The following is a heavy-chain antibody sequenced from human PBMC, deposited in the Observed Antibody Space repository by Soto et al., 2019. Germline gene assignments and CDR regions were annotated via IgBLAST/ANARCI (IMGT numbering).Heavy chain of an antibody. Sequence: VQLVQSGAEVKKPGASVQVSRKTSGYSFSNYSMHWVRQVPGQGLEWMGKINPNGGSTSLAQKFKDAVTLTRDTSTNTVYMELSSLTSEDTVVYYCARDGVQLWPRYYFDYWGQGTLVTVSS. CDR2: INPNGGST. V-gene: IGHV1-46*01. CDR3: ARDGVQLWPRYYFDY. J-gene: IGHJ4*02. CDR1: GYSFSNYS. D-gene: IGHD1-1*01.